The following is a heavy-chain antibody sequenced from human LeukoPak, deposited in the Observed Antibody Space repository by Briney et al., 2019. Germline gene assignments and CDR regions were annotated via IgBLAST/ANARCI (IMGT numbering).Heavy chain of an antibody. CDR2: ISYSGGT. Sequence: PSETLSLTCTVSGGSITDYYWNWIRQPPGKGLEWIGYISYSGGTNYNPSLNSRVTISVDTSKNVFSLDLTSVTAADTAVYYCATLDTKMEVGLDWGQGTLVTVPS. CDR1: GGSITDYY. J-gene: IGHJ4*02. D-gene: IGHD3-16*01. V-gene: IGHV4-59*08. CDR3: ATLDTKMEVGLD.